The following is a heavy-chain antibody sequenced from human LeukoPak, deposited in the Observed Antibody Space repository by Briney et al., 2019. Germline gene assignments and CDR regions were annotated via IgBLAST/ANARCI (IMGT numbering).Heavy chain of an antibody. Sequence: GGSLRLSCAASGFTVSSNYMSWVRQAPGKGLEWVSAISGSGVGTYYADSVKGRFTISRVNSKNTLYLQMYSLRAEDTAVYYCAKGTMHGGQYYYDSSGGQGTQVTVSS. CDR1: GFTVSSNY. V-gene: IGHV3-23*01. CDR3: AKGTMHGGQYYYDSS. CDR2: ISGSGVGT. J-gene: IGHJ4*02. D-gene: IGHD3-22*01.